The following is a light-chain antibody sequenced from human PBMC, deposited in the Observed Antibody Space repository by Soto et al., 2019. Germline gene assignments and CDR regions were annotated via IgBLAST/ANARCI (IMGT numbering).Light chain of an antibody. J-gene: IGKJ1*01. Sequence: EIVLTQSPGTLSLSPGERATLSCRARQSVSSSYLAWYQQKPGQAPRLLIYGASSRATGIPDRFTVSGSGTDFSLTISRLEPEDFAVYYCQQFGTSPWTFGQGTKVEIK. V-gene: IGKV3-20*01. CDR1: QSVSSSY. CDR3: QQFGTSPWT. CDR2: GAS.